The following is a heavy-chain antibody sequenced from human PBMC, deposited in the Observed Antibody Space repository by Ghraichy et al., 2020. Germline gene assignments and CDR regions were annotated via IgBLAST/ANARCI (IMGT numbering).Heavy chain of an antibody. CDR1: GFTFSGYE. J-gene: IGHJ4*02. V-gene: IGHV3-48*03. Sequence: GGSLRLSCEASGFTFSGYEMNWVRQAPGKGLEWVSYISSGGSTIYYADSMKGRFTISRYNAKNSLYLQMNSLRPEDTAVYYCARPGRSFRPGYWGQGTLVTVSS. CDR2: ISSGGSTI. D-gene: IGHD6-6*01. CDR3: ARPGRSFRPGY.